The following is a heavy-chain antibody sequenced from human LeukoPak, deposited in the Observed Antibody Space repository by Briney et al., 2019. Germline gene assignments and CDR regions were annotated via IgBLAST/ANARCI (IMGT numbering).Heavy chain of an antibody. J-gene: IGHJ6*03. D-gene: IGHD2-8*01. Sequence: PSETLSLTCTVSGGSIYSGDSYWSWIRQRPGEGLEWIGCIYYSWSTYYNPSLKSRITLSLDTSKNQFSLRLSSVTAADTAVYYCARDNGDFRSIYYYMDVWGKGTTVTVSS. V-gene: IGHV4-31*03. CDR1: GGSIYSGDSY. CDR3: ARDNGDFRSIYYYMDV. CDR2: IYYSWST.